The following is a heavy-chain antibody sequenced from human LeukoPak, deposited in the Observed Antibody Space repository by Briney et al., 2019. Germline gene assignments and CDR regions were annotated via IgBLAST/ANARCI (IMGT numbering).Heavy chain of an antibody. CDR3: ARCYSRNYYGLDY. V-gene: IGHV4-34*01. D-gene: IGHD1-26*01. J-gene: IGHJ4*02. CDR2: INHSGST. CDR1: GGSFSNYY. Sequence: SETLSLTCGVYGGSFSNYYWSWIRQPPGKGLEWIGEINHSGSTNYNPSLTSRVTISVDTSKNQFSLKLSSVTAADTAVYYCARCYSRNYYGLDYWAQGTLVTVSS.